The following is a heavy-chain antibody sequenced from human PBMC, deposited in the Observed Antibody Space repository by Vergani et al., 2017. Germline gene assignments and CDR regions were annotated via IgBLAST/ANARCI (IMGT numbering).Heavy chain of an antibody. CDR1: GGTFSSYT. D-gene: IGHD2-2*01. CDR3: ASFCSSTSCFYFEY. CDR2: IIPILGIA. J-gene: IGHJ4*02. V-gene: IGHV1-69*02. Sequence: QVQLVQSGAEVKKPGSSVKVSCKASGGTFSSYTISWVRQAPGQGLEWMGRIIPILGIANYAQKFQGRVTITADKSTSTAYMELSSLRSEDTAVYYCASFCSSTSCFYFEYWGQGTLVTVSS.